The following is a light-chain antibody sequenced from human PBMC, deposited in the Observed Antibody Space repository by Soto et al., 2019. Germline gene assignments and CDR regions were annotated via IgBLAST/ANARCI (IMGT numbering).Light chain of an antibody. V-gene: IGKV3-15*01. J-gene: IGKJ5*01. CDR2: RSS. CDR3: QQYNDWHPIT. CDR1: QSVDNN. Sequence: ETILTQSPATLSVSPGDRATLSCRASQSVDNNLAWYQQKPGQAPRLLIYRSSTRATGIPARFSGSGSGTEFTLTIGSLQSEDFAVYYCQQYNDWHPITFGQGTRLEIK.